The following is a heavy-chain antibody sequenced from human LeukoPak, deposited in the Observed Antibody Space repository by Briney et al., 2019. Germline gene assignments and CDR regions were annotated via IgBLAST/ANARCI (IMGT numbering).Heavy chain of an antibody. CDR2: IYTSGST. CDR1: GGSISSGSYY. V-gene: IGHV4-61*02. D-gene: IGHD4-17*01. J-gene: IGHJ4*02. CDR3: ARDDYGDYYFDY. Sequence: SQTLSLTCTVSGGSISSGSYYWSWIRQPAGKGLEWIGRIYTSGSTNYNPPLKSRVTISVDTSKNQFSLKLSSVTAADTAVYYCARDDYGDYYFDYWGQGTLVTVSS.